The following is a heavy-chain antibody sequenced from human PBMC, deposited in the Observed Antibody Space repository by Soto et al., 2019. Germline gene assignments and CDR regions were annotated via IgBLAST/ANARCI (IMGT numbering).Heavy chain of an antibody. Sequence: ILQTPRKGLEWIWYIYYSGSTNYNPSLKSLVTISVDTSKNQYSLKLSSVTAADTAVYYCARESIAARWSYFDYWGQGTLLTVSS. D-gene: IGHD6-6*01. CDR3: ARESIAARWSYFDY. J-gene: IGHJ4*02. V-gene: IGHV4-59*01. CDR2: IYYSGST.